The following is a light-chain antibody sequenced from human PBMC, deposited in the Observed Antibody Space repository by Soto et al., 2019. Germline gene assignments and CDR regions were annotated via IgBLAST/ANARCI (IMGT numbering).Light chain of an antibody. CDR2: DVT. CDR3: SSYTSSNTPV. Sequence: QTVVTQPASVYGSPGQSITISCTGTSSDVGGYNYVSWYQQHPGKAPKLMIYDVTNRPSGVSNRFSGSKSGNTASLTISGLQAEDEADYYCSSYTSSNTPVFGGGTKLTVL. J-gene: IGLJ2*01. V-gene: IGLV2-14*01. CDR1: SSDVGGYNY.